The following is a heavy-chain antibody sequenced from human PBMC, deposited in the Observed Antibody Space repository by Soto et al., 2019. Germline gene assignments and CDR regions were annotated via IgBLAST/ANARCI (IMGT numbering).Heavy chain of an antibody. V-gene: IGHV3-49*04. J-gene: IGHJ4*02. CDR2: IRSETYGGTP. CDR3: TRYYYASSGYYVY. Sequence: GGSLRLSCTGSGFNFGNYAMSWVRQAPGKGPEWVGFIRSETYGGTPDYAASLRGRFTISRDDSKSIAYLEINSLQTDDTAVYYCTRYYYASSGYYVYWGKGTLVTVSS. CDR1: GFNFGNYA. D-gene: IGHD3-22*01.